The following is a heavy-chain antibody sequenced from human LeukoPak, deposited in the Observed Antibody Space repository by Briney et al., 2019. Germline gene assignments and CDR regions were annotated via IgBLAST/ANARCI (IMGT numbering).Heavy chain of an antibody. CDR1: GFRFSSYS. Sequence: GGSLRLSCAASGFRFSSYSINWVRQAPGKGLEWVSYISSSSSLIKYADSLKGRFTISRDNYKNTLDLQMNSLRPEDTAVYYCAKEFSATPRAAAQTGDAFDVWGQGTMVTVSS. D-gene: IGHD7-27*01. V-gene: IGHV3-21*01. J-gene: IGHJ3*01. CDR2: ISSSSSLI. CDR3: AKEFSATPRAAAQTGDAFDV.